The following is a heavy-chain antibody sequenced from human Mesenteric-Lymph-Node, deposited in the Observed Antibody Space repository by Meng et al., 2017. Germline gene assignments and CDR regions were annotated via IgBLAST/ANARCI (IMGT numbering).Heavy chain of an antibody. J-gene: IGHJ4*02. D-gene: IGHD2-15*01. CDR3: ARDRYCSGGSCNFPFDY. CDR1: GFTFSSYE. CDR2: ISSRGTYI. Sequence: GGSLRLSCAASGFTFSSYEMNWVRQAPGNGLEWVSSISSRGTYIYNADSVTGRFTISRDNAKNSLYLQLDSLTADDTAIYYCARDRYCSGGSCNFPFDYWGQGTLVTVSS. V-gene: IGHV3-21*01.